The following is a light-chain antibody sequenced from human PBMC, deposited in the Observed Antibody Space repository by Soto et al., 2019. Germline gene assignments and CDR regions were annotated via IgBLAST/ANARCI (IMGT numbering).Light chain of an antibody. Sequence: EIVMTQSPATLSVSPGERATLSCRASQSVSSNLAWYQQKPGQAPTLLIYGASTRATGIPARFSGSGSGTEFTLTISSLQSEDFAVYYGQQYNNWPPLTFGGGTKVESK. J-gene: IGKJ4*01. CDR3: QQYNNWPPLT. CDR2: GAS. CDR1: QSVSSN. V-gene: IGKV3-15*01.